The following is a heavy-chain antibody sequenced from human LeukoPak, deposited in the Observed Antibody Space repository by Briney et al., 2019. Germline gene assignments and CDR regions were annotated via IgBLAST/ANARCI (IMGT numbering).Heavy chain of an antibody. J-gene: IGHJ4*02. V-gene: IGHV1-69*04. D-gene: IGHD6-19*01. CDR3: ARAIAVAGPVDY. CDR2: IIPILGIA. CDR1: GCTFSSYA. Sequence: SVKVSCKAAGCTFSSYAISLVRQAPGQGLEWMGRIIPILGIANYAQKFQGRVTITADKSTSTAYMELSSLRSEDTAVYYCARAIAVAGPVDYWGQGTLVTVSS.